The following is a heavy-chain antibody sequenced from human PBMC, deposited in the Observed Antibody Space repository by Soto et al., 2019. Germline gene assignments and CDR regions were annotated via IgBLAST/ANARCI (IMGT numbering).Heavy chain of an antibody. Sequence: VGSLRLSCAASGFIFENFGMSWARQAPGKGLEWISSISGSGFKKYYADSVKGRFTISRDNSKSTVYLELNNLSAEDTAVYHCAKNQGVELVPLATVDWFDPWGQGSVVTVSS. J-gene: IGHJ5*02. V-gene: IGHV3-23*01. CDR1: GFIFENFG. CDR2: ISGSGFKK. CDR3: AKNQGVELVPLATVDWFDP. D-gene: IGHD1-26*01.